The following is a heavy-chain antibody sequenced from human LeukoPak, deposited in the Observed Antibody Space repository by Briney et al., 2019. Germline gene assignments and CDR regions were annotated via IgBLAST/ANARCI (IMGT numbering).Heavy chain of an antibody. J-gene: IGHJ2*01. V-gene: IGHV4-38-2*02. Sequence: SETLSLTCTVSGYSISSGYYWGWIRQPPGKGLEWIGSIYHSGSTYYNPSLKSRVTISVDTSKNQFSLKLSSMTAADTAVYYCARASGDWTDWYFDLWGRGTLVTVSS. CDR2: IYHSGST. CDR3: ARASGDWTDWYFDL. CDR1: GYSISSGYY. D-gene: IGHD3-10*01.